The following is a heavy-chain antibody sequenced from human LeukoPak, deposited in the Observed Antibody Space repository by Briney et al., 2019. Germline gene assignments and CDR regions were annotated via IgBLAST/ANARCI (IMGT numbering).Heavy chain of an antibody. V-gene: IGHV3-9*01. D-gene: IGHD5-18*01. CDR2: ISWNSGSI. J-gene: IGHJ3*02. Sequence: PGGSLRLSCAASGFTFDDYAMHWVRQVPGKGLEWVSGISWNSGSIGYADSVKGRFTISRDNAKNSLYLQMNSLRAEDTAFYYCAKADTAMITLMAFDIWGQGTMVTVSS. CDR1: GFTFDDYA. CDR3: AKADTAMITLMAFDI.